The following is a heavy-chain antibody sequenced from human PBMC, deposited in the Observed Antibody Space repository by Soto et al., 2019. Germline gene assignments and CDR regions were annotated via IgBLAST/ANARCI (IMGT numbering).Heavy chain of an antibody. CDR2: IIPIFGTA. CDR1: GGTFSSYA. CDR3: AREIDSYGNFDY. Sequence: GTSVKVSCKASGGTFSSYAISWVRQAPRQGLEWMGGIIPIFGTANYAQKFQGRVAITADESTSTAYMELSSLRSEDTAVYYCAREIDSYGNFDYWGQGTLVTVSS. J-gene: IGHJ4*02. V-gene: IGHV1-69*13. D-gene: IGHD5-18*01.